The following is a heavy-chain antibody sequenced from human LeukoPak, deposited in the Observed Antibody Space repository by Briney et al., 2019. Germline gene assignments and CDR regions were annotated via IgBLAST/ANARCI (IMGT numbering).Heavy chain of an antibody. D-gene: IGHD6-13*01. V-gene: IGHV3-30-3*01. CDR3: ANVEAAHFDY. CDR2: ISSDGSNN. Sequence: GRSLRLSCAASGFTFNSYAMHWVRQAPGKGLEWVAVISSDGSNNYYADSVKGRFTISRDNSKNTLYLQMNSLRAEDTAVYYCANVEAAHFDYWGQGTLVTVSS. CDR1: GFTFNSYA. J-gene: IGHJ4*02.